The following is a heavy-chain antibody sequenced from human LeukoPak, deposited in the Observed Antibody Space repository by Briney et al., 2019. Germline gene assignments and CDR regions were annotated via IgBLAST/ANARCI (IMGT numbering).Heavy chain of an antibody. Sequence: PGGSLRLSCAASGFTFSSYEMNWVRQAPGKGLERVSYISSSGSTIYYADSVMGRFTISRDNAKNSLYLQMNSLRAEDTAVYYCARDYSMYGMDVWGQGTTVTVSS. V-gene: IGHV3-48*03. D-gene: IGHD4-11*01. CDR2: ISSSGSTI. J-gene: IGHJ6*02. CDR1: GFTFSSYE. CDR3: ARDYSMYGMDV.